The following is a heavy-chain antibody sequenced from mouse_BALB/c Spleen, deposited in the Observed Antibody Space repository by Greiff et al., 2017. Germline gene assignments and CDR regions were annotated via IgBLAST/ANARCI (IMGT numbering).Heavy chain of an antibody. CDR3: ASYGNYGYAMDY. J-gene: IGHJ4*01. CDR1: GYTFTSYW. D-gene: IGHD2-1*01. CDR2: INPSNGRT. Sequence: QVQLQQPGAELVKPGASVKLSCKASGYTFTSYWMHWVKQRPGQGLEWIGEINPSNGRTNYNEKFKSKATLTVDKSSSTAYMQLSSLTSEDSAVYYCASYGNYGYAMDYWGQGTSVTVSS. V-gene: IGHV1S81*02.